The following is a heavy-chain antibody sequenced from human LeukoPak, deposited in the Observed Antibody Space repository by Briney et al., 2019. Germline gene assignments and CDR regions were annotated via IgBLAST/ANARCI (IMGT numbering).Heavy chain of an antibody. CDR1: GYTFTGYY. CDR3: ARDKAVTTEVTQLVQH. Sequence: ASVKVSCTASGYTFTGYYMHCVRHAPGQGLQWMGWINPNSGGTNYAQKFHGRVTMTRHTSISTAYMELSRLRSDDTAVYYSARDKAVTTEVTQLVQHWVGGTLVTVSP. J-gene: IGHJ1*01. V-gene: IGHV1-2*02. D-gene: IGHD4-23*01. CDR2: INPNSGGT.